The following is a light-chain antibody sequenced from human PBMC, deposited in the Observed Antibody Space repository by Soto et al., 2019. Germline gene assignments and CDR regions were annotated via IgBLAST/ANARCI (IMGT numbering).Light chain of an antibody. CDR3: SSYTSSSTVV. CDR2: DVS. J-gene: IGLJ2*01. V-gene: IGLV2-14*01. Sequence: QSALTQPASVSGSPGQSITISCTGTSSDIGGYNYVSWYQQHPGKAPKLMIYDVSNRPSGVSNRFSGSKSGNTASLTISGLRAEDEADDYCSSYTSSSTVVFGGGTKLTVL. CDR1: SSDIGGYNY.